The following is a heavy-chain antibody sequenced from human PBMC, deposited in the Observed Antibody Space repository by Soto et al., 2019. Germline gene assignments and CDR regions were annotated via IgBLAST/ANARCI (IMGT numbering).Heavy chain of an antibody. CDR1: GGTFHGYY. Sequence: PSETLSLTCAVYGGTFHGYYWSWIRQPPGKGLEWIGEINHSGSANYNPTFKSRVSISVDTSKNQFSLKLSSVTAADTAVYYCAREGGSYPYGMDVWGQGTTVTVSS. J-gene: IGHJ6*02. CDR2: INHSGSA. D-gene: IGHD1-26*01. CDR3: AREGGSYPYGMDV. V-gene: IGHV4-34*01.